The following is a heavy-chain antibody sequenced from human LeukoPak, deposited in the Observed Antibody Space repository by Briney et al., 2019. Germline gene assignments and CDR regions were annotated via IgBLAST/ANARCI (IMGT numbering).Heavy chain of an antibody. J-gene: IGHJ4*02. Sequence: GGSLRLSCAASGFTFSSYDIHWVRQATGKGLEWVSGIGTAGEIYYPGSVKGRFTISRDNAKNSLYLQMNSLRAEDTAVYYCARADYDYVWGSYRQYYFDYWGQGTLVTVSS. CDR3: ARADYDYVWGSYRQYYFDY. CDR2: IGTAGEI. CDR1: GFTFSSYD. V-gene: IGHV3-13*01. D-gene: IGHD3-16*02.